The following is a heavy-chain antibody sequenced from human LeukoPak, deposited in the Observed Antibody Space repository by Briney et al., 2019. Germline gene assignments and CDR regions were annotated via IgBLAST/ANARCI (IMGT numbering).Heavy chain of an antibody. Sequence: KTGGSLRLSCAASGFTFSNYNFYWVRQAPGKGLEWVSSISSTSSYIYYADSMKGRFTISRDNAKNSLYLQMNSLRAEDTAVYYCTRDMDEGPYDFWSGYYTGRFDYWGQGTLVTVSS. V-gene: IGHV3-21*03. J-gene: IGHJ4*02. D-gene: IGHD3-3*01. CDR1: GFTFSNYN. CDR2: ISSTSSYI. CDR3: TRDMDEGPYDFWSGYYTGRFDY.